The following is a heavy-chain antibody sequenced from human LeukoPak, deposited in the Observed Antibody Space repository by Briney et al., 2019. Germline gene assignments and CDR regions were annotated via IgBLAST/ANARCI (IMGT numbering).Heavy chain of an antibody. Sequence: GGSLRLSCAASGFTFSSYNMNWVRQVPGKGLEWVSSIGGSSSHIYYADSVTGRFTISRDNAKNSLYLQMNSLRAEDTAVYYCARWPIAAAPPVYYFDYWGQGTLVTVSS. CDR1: GFTFSSYN. CDR3: ARWPIAAAPPVYYFDY. V-gene: IGHV3-21*01. J-gene: IGHJ4*02. CDR2: IGGSSSHI. D-gene: IGHD6-13*01.